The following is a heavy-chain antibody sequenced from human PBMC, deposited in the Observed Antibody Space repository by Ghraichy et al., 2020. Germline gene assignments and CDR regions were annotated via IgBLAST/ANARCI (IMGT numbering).Heavy chain of an antibody. CDR1: GGSISSYY. D-gene: IGHD6-19*01. J-gene: IGHJ4*02. CDR3: ARGDGWYVGY. V-gene: IGHV4-59*01. CDR2: IYYSGST. Sequence: SQTLSLTCTVSGGSISSYYWSWIRQPPGKGLEWIGYIYYSGSTNYNPSLKSRVTISVDTSKNQFSLKLSSVTAADTAVYYCARGDGWYVGYWGQGTLVTVSS.